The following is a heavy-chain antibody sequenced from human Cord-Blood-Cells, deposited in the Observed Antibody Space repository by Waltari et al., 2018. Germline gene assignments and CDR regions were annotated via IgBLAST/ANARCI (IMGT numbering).Heavy chain of an antibody. J-gene: IGHJ4*02. CDR3: ARDPFDY. V-gene: IGHV1-46*01. Sequence: QVQLLQFGAEVKKPWAPVKGSCMESGHTFSSYNMHWVRQAHGQGLEWMGKINPSGGSTSYAQKFQGRVTMTRDTSTSTVYMELSSLRSEDTAVYYCARDPFDYWGQGTLVTVSS. CDR2: INPSGGST. CDR1: GHTFSSYN.